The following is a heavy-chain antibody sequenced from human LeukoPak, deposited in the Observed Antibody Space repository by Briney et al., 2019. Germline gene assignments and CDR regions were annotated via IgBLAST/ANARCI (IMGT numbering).Heavy chain of an antibody. D-gene: IGHD3-3*01. CDR2: IYYSGST. V-gene: IGHV4-39*01. CDR1: GGSISSSSYY. CDR3: ARPPLRFLEWFSSYYFDY. Sequence: SETLSLTCTVSGGSISSSSYYWGWIRQPPGKGPEWIGSIYYSGSTYYNPSLKSRVTISVDTSKNQFSLKLSSVTAADTAVYYCARPPLRFLEWFSSYYFDYWGQGTLVTVSS. J-gene: IGHJ4*02.